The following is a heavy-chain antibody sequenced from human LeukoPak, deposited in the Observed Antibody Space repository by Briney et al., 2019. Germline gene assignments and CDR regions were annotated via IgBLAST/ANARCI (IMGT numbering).Heavy chain of an antibody. Sequence: SGGSLRLSCAASGFTFSSYAMSWVRQAPGKGLEWVSAISGSGGSTYYADSVKGRFTISRDNSKNTLYLQMNSLRAEDTAVYYCAKGGYSYGYGTVDYWGQGTLVTVSS. V-gene: IGHV3-23*01. D-gene: IGHD5-18*01. J-gene: IGHJ4*02. CDR1: GFTFSSYA. CDR3: AKGGYSYGYGTVDY. CDR2: ISGSGGST.